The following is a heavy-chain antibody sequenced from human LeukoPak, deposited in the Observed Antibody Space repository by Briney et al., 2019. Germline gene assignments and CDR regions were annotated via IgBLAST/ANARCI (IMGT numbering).Heavy chain of an antibody. CDR2: ISGSSGTI. V-gene: IGHV3-48*01. CDR1: GFIFSSYG. CDR3: ARRSEFGVLYYMDV. J-gene: IGHJ6*03. Sequence: GGSLRLSCAASGFIFSSYGMHWVRQAPGKGLDWVSYISGSSGTIYYADSVKGRFTISRDNAKSSLYLQMNSLRAEDTAVYYCARRSEFGVLYYMDVWGKGTTVTVSS. D-gene: IGHD3-16*01.